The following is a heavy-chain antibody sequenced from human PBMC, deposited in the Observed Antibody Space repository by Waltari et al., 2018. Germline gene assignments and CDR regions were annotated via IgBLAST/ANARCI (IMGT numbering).Heavy chain of an antibody. CDR3: AKDEAYYYYGMDV. J-gene: IGHJ6*02. Sequence: VQLVASGGGLVQPGGSLRPSCVAPGSTFSSFAMSWVRQVPGKGLEWVSANSGSGGSTYYADSVKGRFTISRDNSKNTLYLQMNSLRAEDTAVYYCAKDEAYYYYGMDVWGQGTTVTVSS. V-gene: IGHV3-23*04. CDR1: GSTFSSFA. CDR2: NSGSGGST.